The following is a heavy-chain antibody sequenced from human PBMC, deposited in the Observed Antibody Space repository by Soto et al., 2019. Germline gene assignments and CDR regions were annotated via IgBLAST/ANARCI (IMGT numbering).Heavy chain of an antibody. CDR2: ISAYNGNT. CDR1: GYAFTSYG. D-gene: IGHD4-17*01. J-gene: IGHJ3*02. CDR3: ARDLDYGDYIGWHDAFYI. Sequence: ASKKVSCKASGYAFTSYGISWVRHSPGQGLEWMGWISAYNGNTNYARKLQGRVTMTTDTSTSTAYMELRSLRSDDTAVYYCARDLDYGDYIGWHDAFYIWGQGTMVTVSS. V-gene: IGHV1-18*04.